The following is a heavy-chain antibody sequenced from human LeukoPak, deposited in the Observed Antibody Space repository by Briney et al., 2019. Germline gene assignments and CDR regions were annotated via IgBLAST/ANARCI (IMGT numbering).Heavy chain of an antibody. CDR2: IYRTGST. Sequence: ETSETLSLTCTLSGHLISSHHWSWIRQPGGRGLECIGRIYRTGSTSYNRSLKSRVTMSVDTFKNQFSLKLSSVTAAATGVYYCTREGLEDCSGASCYFLFDPWGQGTLVTVSS. CDR1: GHLISSHH. D-gene: IGHD2-15*01. CDR3: TREGLEDCSGASCYFLFDP. J-gene: IGHJ5*02. V-gene: IGHV4-4*07.